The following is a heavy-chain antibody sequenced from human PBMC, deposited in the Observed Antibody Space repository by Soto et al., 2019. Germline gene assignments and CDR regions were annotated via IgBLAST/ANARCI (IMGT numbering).Heavy chain of an antibody. CDR3: ARGGHVGSATSCCHNF. CDR1: GDSISSGFYY. CDR2: TFHSGAT. Sequence: VQLPESGPGLVKASQTLSLTCTVSGDSISSGFYYWTWIRQTPGKGLEWIGYTFHSGATYFNSSHEGRGSISVDTSKNQFFLKLTSVTSADTAVYYCARGGHVGSATSCCHNFWGQGTLVTVSS. V-gene: IGHV4-30-4*01. J-gene: IGHJ4*02. D-gene: IGHD2-2*01.